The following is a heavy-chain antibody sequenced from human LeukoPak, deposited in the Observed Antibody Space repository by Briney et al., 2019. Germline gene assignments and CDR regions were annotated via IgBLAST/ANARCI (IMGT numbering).Heavy chain of an antibody. CDR1: GGSFSGYY. J-gene: IGHJ3*02. D-gene: IGHD1-26*01. V-gene: IGHV4-34*01. CDR3: ARGGNYYYENDAFDI. Sequence: PSETLSLTCAVYGGSFSGYYWSWIRQPPGKGLEWIGEINHSGSTNYNPPLKSRVTISVDTSKNQFSLKLSSVTAADTAVYYCARGGNYYYENDAFDIWGQGTMVTVSS. CDR2: INHSGST.